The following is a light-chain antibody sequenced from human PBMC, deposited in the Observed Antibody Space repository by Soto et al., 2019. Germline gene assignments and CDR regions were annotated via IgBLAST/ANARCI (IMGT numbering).Light chain of an antibody. J-gene: IGKJ5*01. CDR1: QSISSS. CDR3: QQRYNWPPIT. Sequence: EILLTQSPATLSLSPGERATLSCRASQSISSSLAWYQQRPGQAPRLLIYDTSNRATGVPARFSGSGSGTDFTLTISSLEPEDFAVYYCQQRYNWPPITFGQGTRLETK. V-gene: IGKV3-11*01. CDR2: DTS.